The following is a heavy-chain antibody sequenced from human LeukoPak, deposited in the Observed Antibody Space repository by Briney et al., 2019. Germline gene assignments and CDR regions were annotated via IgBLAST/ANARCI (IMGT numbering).Heavy chain of an antibody. Sequence: ASVKVSCKASGYTFTSYYMHWVRQAPGQGLEWMGIINPSGGSTSYAQKFQGRVTMTRDMSTSTVYMELSSLRSEDTAVYYCARDLATKDWFDPWGQGTLVTVSS. CDR2: INPSGGST. CDR3: ARDLATKDWFDP. CDR1: GYTFTSYY. D-gene: IGHD1-26*01. V-gene: IGHV1-46*01. J-gene: IGHJ5*02.